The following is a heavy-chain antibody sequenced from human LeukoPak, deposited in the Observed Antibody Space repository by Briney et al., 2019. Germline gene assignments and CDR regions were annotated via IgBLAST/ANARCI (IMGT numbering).Heavy chain of an antibody. D-gene: IGHD2-2*01. V-gene: IGHV3-23*01. CDR1: GFTFSSYA. CDR3: AKNFGYCSSTSCYPAEYFQH. J-gene: IGHJ1*01. Sequence: GGSLRLSCAASGFTFSSYAMGWVRQAPGKGLEWVSAISGSGGSTYYADSVKGRFTFSRDNSKNTLYLQMNSLRAEDTAVYYCAKNFGYCSSTSCYPAEYFQHWGQGTLVTVSS. CDR2: ISGSGGST.